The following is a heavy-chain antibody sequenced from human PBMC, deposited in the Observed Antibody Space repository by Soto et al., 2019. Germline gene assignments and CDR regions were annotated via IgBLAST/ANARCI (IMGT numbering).Heavy chain of an antibody. CDR3: ARAGVRDITRPWSLVDY. CDR1: GFTFSSYA. Sequence: QVQLVASGGGVVQPGRSLRLSCAASGFTFSSYAMHWVRQAPGKGLEWVAVISYDGGNKYYADSVKGRVTISRDNSKKTLYLHMDSRSAEDTVGYYCARAGVRDITRPWSLVDYGGQGPQVTVSS. D-gene: IGHD1-20*01. CDR2: ISYDGGNK. J-gene: IGHJ4*02. V-gene: IGHV3-30-3*01.